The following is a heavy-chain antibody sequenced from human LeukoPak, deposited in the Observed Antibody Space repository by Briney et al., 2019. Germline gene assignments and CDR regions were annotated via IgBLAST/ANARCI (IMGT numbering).Heavy chain of an antibody. CDR2: ISTSSSYI. CDR3: ARGASVVAGNDNAFDI. D-gene: IGHD6-19*01. Sequence: GGSLRLSCAASGFTFSSYSMNWVRQAPGKGLEWVSSISTSSSYIYYADSVKGRFTISRDNARNSLYLQMNSLRAEDAAVYYCARGASVVAGNDNAFDIWGQGTMVTVSS. J-gene: IGHJ3*02. V-gene: IGHV3-21*01. CDR1: GFTFSSYS.